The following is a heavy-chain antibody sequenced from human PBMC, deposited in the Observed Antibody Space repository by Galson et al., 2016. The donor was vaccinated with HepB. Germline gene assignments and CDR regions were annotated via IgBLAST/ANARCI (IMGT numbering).Heavy chain of an antibody. Sequence: ETLSLTCTVSGGSISSDFWSWIRQPPGKGLDWIGYISHSGSTSYNPSLKSRVTISVDTSKTQLSLTLFSVPAADAAVSYCAPLFRGVRQPFDYWGQGNLVTISS. J-gene: IGHJ4*02. CDR2: ISHSGST. V-gene: IGHV4-59*01. D-gene: IGHD3-10*01. CDR1: GGSISSDF. CDR3: APLFRGVRQPFDY.